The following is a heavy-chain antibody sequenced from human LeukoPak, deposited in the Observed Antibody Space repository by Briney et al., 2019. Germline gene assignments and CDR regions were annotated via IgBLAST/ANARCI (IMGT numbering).Heavy chain of an antibody. CDR3: ARVMDQNDAFDI. CDR2: IYPGDSDT. J-gene: IGHJ3*02. V-gene: IGHV5-51*01. D-gene: IGHD3/OR15-3a*01. Sequence: MGIIYPGDSDTRYSPSFQGQVTISADKSISTAFLQWSRVKASDTAMYYCARVMDQNDAFDIWGQGTIVTVSS.